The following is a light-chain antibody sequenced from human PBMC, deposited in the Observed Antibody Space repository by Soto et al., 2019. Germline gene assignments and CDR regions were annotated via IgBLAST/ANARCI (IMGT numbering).Light chain of an antibody. V-gene: IGKV1-27*01. CDR3: QKYNSAPFT. CDR1: QGISNY. J-gene: IGKJ3*01. Sequence: DIPMTQYPSSLSASVGDRVTITCRASQGISNYLAWYQQRPGKVPKLLISVASTLQSGVPSRFSGSGSGTDFTLTISSLQPEDVATYYCQKYNSAPFTFGPGTRVDIK. CDR2: VAS.